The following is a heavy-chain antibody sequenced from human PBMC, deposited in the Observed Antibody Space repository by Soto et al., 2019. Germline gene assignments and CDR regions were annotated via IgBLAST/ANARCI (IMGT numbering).Heavy chain of an antibody. CDR3: ARRITIFGVAGFDY. V-gene: IGHV2-5*02. D-gene: IGHD3-3*01. J-gene: IGHJ4*02. CDR1: GFSLSTSGVG. Sequence: SGPTLVNPTQTLTLTCTFSGFSLSTSGVGVGWIRQPPGKALEWLALIYWDDDKRYSPSLKSRLTITKDTSKNQVVLTMTNMDPVDTSTYYCARRITIFGVAGFDYWGQGTLVTVSS. CDR2: IYWDDDK.